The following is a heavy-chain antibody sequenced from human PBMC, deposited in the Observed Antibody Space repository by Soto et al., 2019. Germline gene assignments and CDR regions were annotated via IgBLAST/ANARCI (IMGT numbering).Heavy chain of an antibody. Sequence: GASVKVSCKASGGTFSSYAISWVRQAPGQGLEWMGGIIPIFGTANYAQKFQGRVTITADESTSTAYMELSSLRSEDTAVYYCARDRVVAANNWFDPWGQETLVTVSS. J-gene: IGHJ5*02. CDR1: GGTFSSYA. CDR3: ARDRVVAANNWFDP. CDR2: IIPIFGTA. V-gene: IGHV1-69*13. D-gene: IGHD2-15*01.